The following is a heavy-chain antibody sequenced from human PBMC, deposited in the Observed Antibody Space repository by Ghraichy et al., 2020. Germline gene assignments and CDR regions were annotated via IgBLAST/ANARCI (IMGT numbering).Heavy chain of an antibody. D-gene: IGHD6-13*01. CDR1: GGSISSYY. J-gene: IGHJ4*02. CDR3: ARLPIGSSWYTGSY. Sequence: SETLSLTCTVSGGSISSYYWSWIRQPPGKGLEWIGYIYTSGSTNYNPSLKSRVTISVDTSKNQFSLKLSSVTAADTAVYYCARLPIGSSWYTGSYWGQGTLVTVSS. CDR2: IYTSGST. V-gene: IGHV4-4*09.